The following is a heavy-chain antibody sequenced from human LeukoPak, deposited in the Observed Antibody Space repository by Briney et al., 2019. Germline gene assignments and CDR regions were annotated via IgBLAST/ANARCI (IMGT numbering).Heavy chain of an antibody. CDR1: GYTFTAYY. J-gene: IGHJ6*03. CDR2: INPNSGDT. Sequence: ASVKVSCKASGYTFTAYYLHWVRQAPGQGLEWMGRINPNSGDTEYTQKFQDGVTMTRDTSISTAYMELSRLRSDDTAVYYCARGEMATISYYYMDVWGKGTTVTVSS. D-gene: IGHD5-24*01. V-gene: IGHV1-2*06. CDR3: ARGEMATISYYYMDV.